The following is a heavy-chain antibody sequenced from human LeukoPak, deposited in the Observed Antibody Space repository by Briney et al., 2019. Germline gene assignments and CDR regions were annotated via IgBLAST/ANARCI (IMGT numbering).Heavy chain of an antibody. Sequence: SVKVSCKASGGTFSSYAISWVRQAPGQGLEWMGGIIPIFGTANYAQKFQGRVTITTDESTSTAYMELSSLRSEDTAVYYCATRQRFLEWLLHGTKDYYYYYMDVWGKGTTVTVSS. CDR3: ATRQRFLEWLLHGTKDYYYYYMDV. V-gene: IGHV1-69*05. CDR2: IIPIFGTA. CDR1: GGTFSSYA. J-gene: IGHJ6*03. D-gene: IGHD3-3*01.